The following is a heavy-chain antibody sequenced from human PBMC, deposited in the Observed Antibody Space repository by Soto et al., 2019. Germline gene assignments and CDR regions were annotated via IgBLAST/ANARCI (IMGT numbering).Heavy chain of an antibody. CDR1: GYTFSNYD. J-gene: IGHJ3*02. V-gene: IGHV1-8*01. CDR2: LNPNTDKT. CDR3: ARGIKGLPPSAFDI. D-gene: IGHD5-12*01. Sequence: GASVKVSCKASGYTFSNYDINWVRQATGQGLEWMGWLNPNTDKTGSAQKFQGRVTMTRNTSISTAYLELSGLRSDDTAVYYCARGIKGLPPSAFDIWGQGTRVT.